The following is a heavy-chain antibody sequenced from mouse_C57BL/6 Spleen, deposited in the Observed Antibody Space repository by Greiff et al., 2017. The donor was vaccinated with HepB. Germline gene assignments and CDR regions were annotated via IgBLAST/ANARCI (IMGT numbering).Heavy chain of an antibody. Sequence: DVQLVESGGGLVKPGGSLKLSCAASGFTFSDYGMHWVRQAPEKGLEWVAYISSGSSTIYYADTVKGRFTISRDNAKNTLFLQMTSLRSEDTAMYYCAREGLLTLVAYWGQGTLVTVSA. CDR2: ISSGSSTI. CDR1: GFTFSDYG. J-gene: IGHJ3*01. V-gene: IGHV5-17*01. D-gene: IGHD2-3*01. CDR3: AREGLLTLVAY.